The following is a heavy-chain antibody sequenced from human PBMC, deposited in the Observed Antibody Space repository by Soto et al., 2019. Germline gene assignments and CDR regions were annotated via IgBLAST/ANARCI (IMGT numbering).Heavy chain of an antibody. D-gene: IGHD6-13*01. CDR3: AKSRVGSSWYEGDL. CDR1: GFPFSSYG. CDR2: ISDDGSNQ. Sequence: QVELVESGGGVVQPGRSLRLSCAASGFPFSSYGMHWVRQAPGKGLEWVAVISDDGSNQYYADSVKGRFTISRDNSKNTLYLEENSLGPEATVVYFWAKSRVGSSWYEGDLWGQGTLVTVSS. J-gene: IGHJ5*02. V-gene: IGHV3-30*18.